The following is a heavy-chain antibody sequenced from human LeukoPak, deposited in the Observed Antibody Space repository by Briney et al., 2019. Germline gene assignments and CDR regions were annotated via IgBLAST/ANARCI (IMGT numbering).Heavy chain of an antibody. CDR2: IYHSGST. Sequence: SETLSLTCAVSGGSISSGGYSWSWIRQPPGKGLEWIGYIYHSGSTYYNPSLKSRVTISVDRSKNQCSLKLSSVTAADTAVYYCARSGSSALRIYFDLWGRGTLVTVSS. D-gene: IGHD2-2*01. J-gene: IGHJ2*01. CDR3: ARSGSSALRIYFDL. CDR1: GGSISSGGYS. V-gene: IGHV4-30-2*01.